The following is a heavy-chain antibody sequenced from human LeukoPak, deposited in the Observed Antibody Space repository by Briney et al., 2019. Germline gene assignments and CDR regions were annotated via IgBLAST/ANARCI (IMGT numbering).Heavy chain of an antibody. D-gene: IGHD3-22*01. CDR3: ARCYYDSSGYYYFDY. Sequence: PSETLSLTCTVSGGSISSSSYYWGWIRQPPGKGLEWIGSIYYSGSTYYNPSLKSRVTISADTSKNQFSLKLSSVTAADTAVYYCARCYYDSSGYYYFDYWGQGTLVTVSS. J-gene: IGHJ4*02. V-gene: IGHV4-39*07. CDR1: GGSISSSSYY. CDR2: IYYSGST.